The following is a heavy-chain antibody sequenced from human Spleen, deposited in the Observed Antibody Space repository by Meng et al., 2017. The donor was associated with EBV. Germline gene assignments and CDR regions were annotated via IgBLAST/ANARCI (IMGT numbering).Heavy chain of an antibody. CDR1: GNSISSGGSY. CDR3: VRDISPSGKGGSDP. D-gene: IGHD5-12*01. V-gene: IGHV4-30-4*01. CDR2: IYHSGNT. J-gene: IGHJ5*02. Sequence: HVQMKELGAGLVKPSQTLSLTCAVSGNSISSGGSYWSWIRQPPGEGLEWLGYIYHSGNTYYNPSLESRVTISVDTSRYQFSLNLNSVTAADTAVYYCVRDISPSGKGGSDPWGKGTLVTVSS.